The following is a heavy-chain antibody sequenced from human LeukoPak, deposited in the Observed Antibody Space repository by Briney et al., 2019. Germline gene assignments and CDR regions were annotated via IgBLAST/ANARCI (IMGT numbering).Heavy chain of an antibody. V-gene: IGHV4-4*07. Sequence: SSVTLSLTCTVSGGSISSYSWSWIRQPAGKGLDWIGRMYSSGSTSYNPSLKSRVTMSVDTSKNQFSLNLRSVTAADTAVYYCARWSSGSYYYVDFWGQGTLVTVSS. J-gene: IGHJ4*02. CDR3: ARWSSGSYYYVDF. CDR1: GGSISSYS. D-gene: IGHD3-22*01. CDR2: MYSSGST.